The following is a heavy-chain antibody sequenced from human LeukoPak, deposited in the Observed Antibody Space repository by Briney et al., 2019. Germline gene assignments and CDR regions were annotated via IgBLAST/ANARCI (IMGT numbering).Heavy chain of an antibody. CDR1: GFTFSSYA. CDR3: ARGPGTLYYYYYYMDV. J-gene: IGHJ6*03. V-gene: IGHV3-64*01. Sequence: GGSLRLSCAASGFTFSSYAMHWVRQAPGKGLEYVSAISSNGGSTYYANSVKGRFTISRDNSKNTLYLQMGSLRAEDMAVYYCARGPGTLYYYYYYMDVWGKGTTVTISS. D-gene: IGHD1-1*01. CDR2: ISSNGGST.